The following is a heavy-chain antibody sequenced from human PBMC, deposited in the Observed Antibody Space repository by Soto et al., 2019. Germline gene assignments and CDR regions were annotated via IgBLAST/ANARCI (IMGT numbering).Heavy chain of an antibody. V-gene: IGHV4-59*08. D-gene: IGHD3-10*02. CDR1: GGSISSYY. CDR3: ARMFYVGLYYYGMDV. CDR2: IYYSGST. Sequence: QVQLQESGPGLVKPSETLSLTCTVSGGSISSYYWSWIRQPPGKGLEWIGYIYYSGSTNYNPSLRGRVTISIDTSKNQFSLKLSSVTAADTAVYYCARMFYVGLYYYGMDVWGQGTTVTVSS. J-gene: IGHJ6*02.